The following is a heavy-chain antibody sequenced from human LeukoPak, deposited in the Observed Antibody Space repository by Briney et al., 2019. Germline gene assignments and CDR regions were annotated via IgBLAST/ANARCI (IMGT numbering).Heavy chain of an antibody. V-gene: IGHV3-21*01. J-gene: IGHJ4*02. CDR1: GFTFSSYS. D-gene: IGHD3-22*01. CDR2: ISSRSSYI. Sequence: PGGSLRLSCAASGFTFSSYSMNWVRQAPGKGLEWVSSISSRSSYIYYADSVKGRFTISRDKAKNSLYLQMNSLRAEDTAVYYCARVRAYDSSGYVLAYWGQGTLFTVSS. CDR3: ARVRAYDSSGYVLAY.